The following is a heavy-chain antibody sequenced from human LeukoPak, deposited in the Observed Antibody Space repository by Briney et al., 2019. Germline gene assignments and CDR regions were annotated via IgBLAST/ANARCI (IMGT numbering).Heavy chain of an antibody. D-gene: IGHD3-3*01. Sequence: GASVKVSCKASGYTFTSYDINWVRQATGQGLEWMGWMNPNSGNTGYAQKFQGRVTMTRNTSISTAYMELSSLRSEDTAVYYCARVRITIVGVVIYGMDVWGQGTTVTVSS. J-gene: IGHJ6*02. CDR2: MNPNSGNT. V-gene: IGHV1-8*01. CDR3: ARVRITIVGVVIYGMDV. CDR1: GYTFTSYD.